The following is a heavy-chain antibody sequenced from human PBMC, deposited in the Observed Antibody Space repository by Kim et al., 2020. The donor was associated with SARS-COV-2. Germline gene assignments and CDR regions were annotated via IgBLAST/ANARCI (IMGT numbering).Heavy chain of an antibody. V-gene: IGHV3-30*04. J-gene: IGHJ6*02. CDR2: ISYDGSAK. D-gene: IGHD1-1*01. CDR1: GFIFNNYA. Sequence: GGSLRLSCAASGFIFNNYAMHWVRQAPGKGLEWVAVISYDGSAKFYADSVKGRFTISRDNSKDTLYLQIDNLKTEDTALYYCASSQRNNWSAFYFYYGMDVWGQGTAVSVSS. CDR3: ASSQRNNWSAFYFYYGMDV.